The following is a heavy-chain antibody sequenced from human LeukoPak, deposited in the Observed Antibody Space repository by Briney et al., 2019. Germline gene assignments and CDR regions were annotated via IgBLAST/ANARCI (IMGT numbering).Heavy chain of an antibody. CDR3: ASARLWFQFDY. V-gene: IGHV3-43*01. CDR1: GLSFGDYT. Sequence: GGSLRFSCEASGLSFGDYTMHWVRQPPGKGLEWVSLISRNGAATTYADSVRGRFTVSRDNSKNCLYLQMNSLRAQDTAVYYCASARLWFQFDYWGQGTLVTVSS. CDR2: ISRNGAAT. D-gene: IGHD3-10*01. J-gene: IGHJ4*02.